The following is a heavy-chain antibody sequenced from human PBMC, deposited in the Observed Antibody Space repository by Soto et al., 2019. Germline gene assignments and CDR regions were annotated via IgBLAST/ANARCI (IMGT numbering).Heavy chain of an antibody. CDR3: ARGSRGTSSPQDNWFDP. V-gene: IGHV3-21*01. Sequence: GGSLRLSCAASGFTFSSYSMNWVRQAPGKGLEWVSSISSSSSYIYYADSVKGRFTISRDNAKNSLYLQMNSLRAEDTAVYYCARGSRGTSSPQDNWFDPWGQGTLVTVSS. CDR2: ISSSSSYI. CDR1: GFTFSSYS. D-gene: IGHD2-2*01. J-gene: IGHJ5*02.